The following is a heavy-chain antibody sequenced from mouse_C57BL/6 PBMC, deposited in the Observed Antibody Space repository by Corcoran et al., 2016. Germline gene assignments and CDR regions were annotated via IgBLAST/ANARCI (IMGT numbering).Heavy chain of an antibody. CDR1: GYTFTTYG. J-gene: IGHJ4*01. CDR2: INTYSGVP. D-gene: IGHD2-4*01. V-gene: IGHV9-3*01. CDR3: ARTDYEDAMDY. Sequence: QIQLVQSGPELKKPGETVKISCKASGYTFTTYGMSWVKQAPGKGLKWMGWINTYSGVPTYADDFKGRFAFSLETSASTAYLQINNLKNEDTATYFCARTDYEDAMDYWGQGTSVTVSS.